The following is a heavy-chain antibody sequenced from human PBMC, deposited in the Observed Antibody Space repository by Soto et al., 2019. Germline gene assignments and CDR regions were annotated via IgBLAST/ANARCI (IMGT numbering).Heavy chain of an antibody. CDR2: MNPNSGNT. J-gene: IGHJ6*02. CDR3: ARGNVPYHDCGGDCYPDGMDV. CDR1: GYTFTSYD. V-gene: IGHV1-8*01. Sequence: GASVKVSGKASGYTFTSYDINWVRQATGQGLEWMGWMNPNSGNTGYAQKFQGRVTMTRNTSISTAYMELSSLRSEDTAVYYCARGNVPYHDCGGDCYPDGMDVWGQGTTVTVSS. D-gene: IGHD2-21*02.